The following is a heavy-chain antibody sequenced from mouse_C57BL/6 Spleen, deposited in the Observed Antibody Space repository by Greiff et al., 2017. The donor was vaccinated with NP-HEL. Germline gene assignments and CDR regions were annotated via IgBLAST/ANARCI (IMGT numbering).Heavy chain of an antibody. CDR1: GYTFTSYW. CDR3: ARGIYYDYDGVDY. CDR2: INPSSGYT. V-gene: IGHV1-7*01. D-gene: IGHD2-4*01. Sequence: VQLQQSGAELAKPGASVKLSCKASGYTFTSYWMHWVKQRPGQGLEWIGYINPSSGYTKYNQKFKDKATLTADKSSNTAYMQLSSLTYEDSAVYYCARGIYYDYDGVDYWGQGTTLTVSS. J-gene: IGHJ2*01.